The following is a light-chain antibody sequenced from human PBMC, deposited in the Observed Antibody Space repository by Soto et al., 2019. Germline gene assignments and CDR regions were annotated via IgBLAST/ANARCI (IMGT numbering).Light chain of an antibody. CDR1: QSLSSW. CDR3: QHYNTYPWT. CDR2: KAS. J-gene: IGKJ1*01. Sequence: DIQMTQSPSSLSASVVDRVTITFRASQSLSSWLAWYQQKPGKAPKLLIYKASSLESGVPSRFSGSGSGTEFTLTISSLQPDDFATYYCQHYNTYPWTFGQGTKVDI. V-gene: IGKV1-5*03.